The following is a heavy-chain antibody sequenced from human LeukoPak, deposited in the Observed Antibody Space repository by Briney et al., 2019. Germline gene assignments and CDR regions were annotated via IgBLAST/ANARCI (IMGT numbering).Heavy chain of an antibody. CDR1: GYSIGSGYY. CDR2: IYHSGST. Sequence: SETLSLTCTVSGYSIGSGYYWGWIRQPPGKGLEWIGSIYHSGSTYYNPSLKSRVTISVDTSKNQFSLKLSSVTAADTAVYYCARGVYDSSGYYCDYWGQGTLVTVSS. D-gene: IGHD3-22*01. CDR3: ARGVYDSSGYYCDY. J-gene: IGHJ4*02. V-gene: IGHV4-38-2*02.